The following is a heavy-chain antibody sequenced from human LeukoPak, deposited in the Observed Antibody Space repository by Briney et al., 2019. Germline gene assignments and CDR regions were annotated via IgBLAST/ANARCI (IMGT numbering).Heavy chain of an antibody. V-gene: IGHV1-69*04. J-gene: IGHJ4*02. D-gene: IGHD5-24*01. CDR1: GYPFTGHY. Sequence: ASVKVSCKPSGYPFTGHYIHWVRQAPGQGLEWMGRIIPILGIANYAQKFQGRVTITADKSTSTAYMELSSLRSEDTAVYYCARVEMATKCLDYWGQGTLVTVSS. CDR2: IIPILGIA. CDR3: ARVEMATKCLDY.